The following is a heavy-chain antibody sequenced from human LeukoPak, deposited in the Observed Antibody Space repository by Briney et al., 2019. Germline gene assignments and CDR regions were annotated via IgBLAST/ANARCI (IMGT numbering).Heavy chain of an antibody. CDR2: IYPGDSDT. Sequence: GEALKISFKGSGSAFTIYWIGWVRPRPGKGLEWMGIIYPGDSDTKYSPSFQGQVTISVDKSISAAYLQWNSLKASDTAIYYCARRSRDGYNLIDYWGQGTLVTVSS. CDR1: GSAFTIYW. CDR3: ARRSRDGYNLIDY. D-gene: IGHD5-24*01. J-gene: IGHJ4*02. V-gene: IGHV5-51*01.